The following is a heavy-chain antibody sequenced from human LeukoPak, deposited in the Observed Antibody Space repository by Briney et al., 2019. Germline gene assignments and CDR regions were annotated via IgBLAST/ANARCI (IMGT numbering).Heavy chain of an antibody. V-gene: IGHV4-59*01. J-gene: IGHJ5*02. CDR1: GGSISSYY. D-gene: IGHD6-19*01. CDR3: ARGTYSSGLGPGWFDP. CDR2: IYYSGST. Sequence: SETLSLTCTVSGGSISSYYWSWIRQPPWKGLEWIGYIYYSGSTNYNPSLKSRVTISVDTSKNQFSLKLSSVTAADTAVYYCARGTYSSGLGPGWFDPWGQGTLVTVSS.